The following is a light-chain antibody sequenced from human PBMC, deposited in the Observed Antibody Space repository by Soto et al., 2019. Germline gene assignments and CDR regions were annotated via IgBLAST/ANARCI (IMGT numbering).Light chain of an antibody. CDR3: AAWDDRLNGPV. CDR1: SSNIGSNT. CDR2: SNN. Sequence: QAVVTQPPSASGTPGQRVTISCSGSSSNIGSNTVNWYQQIPGTAHKLLIYSNNQRPSGVPDRFSGSKSGTSASLAISGLQSEDEADYYCAAWDDRLNGPVFGGGTKLTVL. J-gene: IGLJ2*01. V-gene: IGLV1-44*01.